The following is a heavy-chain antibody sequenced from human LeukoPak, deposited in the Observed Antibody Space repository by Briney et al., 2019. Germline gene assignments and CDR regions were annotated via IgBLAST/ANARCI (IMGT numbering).Heavy chain of an antibody. Sequence: ASVKVSCKASGGTFSSYAISWVRQAPGQGLEWMGIINPSGGSTSYAQKFQGRVTMTRDMSTSTVYMELSSLGSEDTAVYYCARMGAYGGKSLYYYYYMDVWGKGTTVTVSS. D-gene: IGHD4-23*01. CDR2: INPSGGST. J-gene: IGHJ6*03. CDR1: GGTFSSYA. V-gene: IGHV1-46*01. CDR3: ARMGAYGGKSLYYYYYMDV.